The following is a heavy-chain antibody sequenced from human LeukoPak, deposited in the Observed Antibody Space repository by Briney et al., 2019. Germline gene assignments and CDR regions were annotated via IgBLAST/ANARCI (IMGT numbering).Heavy chain of an antibody. CDR3: ARAWGSYSGYDQNWFDP. CDR1: GGSISSSSYY. CDR2: IYTNGNT. V-gene: IGHV4-61*09. Sequence: SETLSLTCTVSGGSISSSSYYWSWIRQPAGKGLEWIGQIYTNGNTNYNPSLKSRVTMSVDTSRNQFSLKLSSVTAADTAVYYCARAWGSYSGYDQNWFDPWGQGTLVTVSS. D-gene: IGHD5-12*01. J-gene: IGHJ5*02.